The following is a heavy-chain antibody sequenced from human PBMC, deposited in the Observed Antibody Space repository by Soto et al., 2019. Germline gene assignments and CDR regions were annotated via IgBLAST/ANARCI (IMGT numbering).Heavy chain of an antibody. CDR2: IIPIFGTA. CDR1: GGTFSSYA. D-gene: IGHD5-18*01. V-gene: IGHV1-69*13. CDR3: ARGYSYGSLYYYGMDV. Sequence: SVKVSCKASGGTFSSYAISWLRQSPGQGLEWMGGIIPIFGTANYAQKFQGRVTITADESTSTAYMELSSLRSEDTAVYYCARGYSYGSLYYYGMDVWGQGTTVTVSS. J-gene: IGHJ6*02.